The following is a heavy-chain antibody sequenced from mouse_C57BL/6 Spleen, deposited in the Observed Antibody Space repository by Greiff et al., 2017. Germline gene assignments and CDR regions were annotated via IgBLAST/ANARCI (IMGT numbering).Heavy chain of an antibody. J-gene: IGHJ3*01. CDR1: GYTFTSYW. CDR3: ARSHYYGFAY. Sequence: VQLQQPGAELVRPGSSVKLSCKASGYTFTSYWMHWVKQRPIQGLEWIGNIDPSDSETHYDQKFKDKATLTVDKSSSTAYMQLSSLTSEDSAVYYCARSHYYGFAYWGQGTLVTVSA. D-gene: IGHD1-2*01. CDR2: IDPSDSET. V-gene: IGHV1-52*01.